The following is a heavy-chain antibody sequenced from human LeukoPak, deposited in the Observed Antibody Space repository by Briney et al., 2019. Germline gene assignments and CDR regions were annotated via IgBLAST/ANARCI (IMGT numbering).Heavy chain of an antibody. D-gene: IGHD3-22*01. CDR2: ISSSSSYI. Sequence: GGSLRLSCAASGFTFSSYWMSWVRQAPGKGLEWVSSISSSSSYIYYADSVKGRFTISRDNAKNSLYLQMNSLRAEDTAVYYCASPSDSSGYYFDYWGQGTLVTVSS. V-gene: IGHV3-21*01. CDR3: ASPSDSSGYYFDY. J-gene: IGHJ4*02. CDR1: GFTFSSYW.